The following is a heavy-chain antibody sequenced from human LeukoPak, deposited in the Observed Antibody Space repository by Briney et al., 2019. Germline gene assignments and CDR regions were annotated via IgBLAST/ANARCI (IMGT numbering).Heavy chain of an antibody. J-gene: IGHJ4*02. D-gene: IGHD1-26*01. V-gene: IGHV3-30*04. CDR2: ISYDGSNK. Sequence: EGSLRLSCAASGFTFSSYAMHWVRQAPGKGLEWVAVISYDGSNKYYADSVKGRFTISRDNSKNTLYLQMNSLRAEDTAVYYCARDSRIVGATRPYFDYWGQGTLVTVSS. CDR3: ARDSRIVGATRPYFDY. CDR1: GFTFSSYA.